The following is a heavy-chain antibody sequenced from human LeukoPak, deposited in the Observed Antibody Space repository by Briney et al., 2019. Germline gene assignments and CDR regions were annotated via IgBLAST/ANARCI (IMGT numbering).Heavy chain of an antibody. D-gene: IGHD6-13*01. CDR1: GFTFSSYG. J-gene: IGHJ4*02. Sequence: GRSLRLSCAASGFTFSSYGMHWVRQAPGKGLEWVAVIWYDGSNKYYADSVKGRFTISRDNSKNTLYLQMNSLRAEDTAVYYCAKDPSRYNSSWLDYWGQGTLVTVSS. CDR2: IWYDGSNK. CDR3: AKDPSRYNSSWLDY. V-gene: IGHV3-33*06.